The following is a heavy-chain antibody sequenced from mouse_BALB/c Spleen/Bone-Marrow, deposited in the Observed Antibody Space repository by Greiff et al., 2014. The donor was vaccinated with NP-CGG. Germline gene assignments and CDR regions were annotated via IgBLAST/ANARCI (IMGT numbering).Heavy chain of an antibody. CDR3: AREDFRYDSFDY. D-gene: IGHD2-14*01. CDR1: GFSLISYG. Sequence: VMLVESGPGLVAPSQSLSISCTVSGFSLISYGVHWVRQPPGKGLEWLGVIWAGGSTNYNSALMSRLSISKDNSKSQVFLKMNSLRTDDTAIYYCAREDFRYDSFDYWGQGTTLTVSS. J-gene: IGHJ2*01. CDR2: IWAGGST. V-gene: IGHV2-9*02.